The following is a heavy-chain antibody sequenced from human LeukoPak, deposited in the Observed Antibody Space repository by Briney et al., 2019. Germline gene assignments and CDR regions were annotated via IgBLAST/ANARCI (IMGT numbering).Heavy chain of an antibody. Sequence: PGASLRLSCAASGFTFSSYAMSWVRQAPGKGLEWVSAISGSGGSTYYADSVKGRFTISRDNSKNTLYLQMNSLRAEDTAVYYCAKDRAYSGSYFDYWGQGTLVTVSS. D-gene: IGHD1-26*01. CDR3: AKDRAYSGSYFDY. CDR1: GFTFSSYA. V-gene: IGHV3-23*01. J-gene: IGHJ4*02. CDR2: ISGSGGST.